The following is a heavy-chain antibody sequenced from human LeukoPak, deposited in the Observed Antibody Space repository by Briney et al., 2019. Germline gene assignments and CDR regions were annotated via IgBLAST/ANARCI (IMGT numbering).Heavy chain of an antibody. CDR2: IRDYNGNT. Sequence: ASVKLSCKASGYTFTSYGISWVRQAPGQGLEGMVWIRDYNGNTNYAQKLQGRVTMTTDTSTSTAYMELRSLRSDDTAVYYCARYQVFGWQWLVHWFDPWGQGTLVTVSS. CDR1: GYTFTSYG. CDR3: ARYQVFGWQWLVHWFDP. J-gene: IGHJ5*02. D-gene: IGHD6-19*01. V-gene: IGHV1-18*01.